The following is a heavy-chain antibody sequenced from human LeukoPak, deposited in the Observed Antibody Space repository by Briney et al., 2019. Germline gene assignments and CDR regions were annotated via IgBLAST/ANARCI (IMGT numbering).Heavy chain of an antibody. Sequence: ASVKVSCKVSGYTLTELSMHWVRQAPGKGLEWMGGFDPEDGETIYAQKFQGRVTMTEDTSTDTAYMELSSLRSEDTAVYCCATGGLRAAAANNWFDPWGQGTLVTVSS. J-gene: IGHJ5*02. CDR1: GYTLTELS. D-gene: IGHD6-13*01. CDR2: FDPEDGET. CDR3: ATGGLRAAAANNWFDP. V-gene: IGHV1-24*01.